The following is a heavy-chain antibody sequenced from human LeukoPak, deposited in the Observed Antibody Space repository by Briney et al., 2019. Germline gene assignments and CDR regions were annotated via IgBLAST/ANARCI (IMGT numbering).Heavy chain of an antibody. D-gene: IGHD1-26*01. CDR2: INGDGSST. J-gene: IGHJ4*02. CDR3: ATISRSVSYHFDY. V-gene: IGHV3-74*01. CDR1: GLTFNTYW. Sequence: GGSLRLSCAASGLTFNTYWMHWVRQAPGKGLVWVSRINGDGSSTDYADSVKGRFTISRDNAKNTLYLQMNSLRVEDTSVYYCATISRSVSYHFDYCGQGTLVTVSS.